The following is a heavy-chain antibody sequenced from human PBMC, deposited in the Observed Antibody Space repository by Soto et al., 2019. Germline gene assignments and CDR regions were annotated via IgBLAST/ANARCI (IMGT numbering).Heavy chain of an antibody. D-gene: IGHD3-9*01. V-gene: IGHV4-31*03. CDR3: ARDERYFDWLPNWFDP. CDR2: IYYSGST. Sequence: QVQLQESGPGLVKPSQTLSLTCTVSGGSISSGSYFWSWIRQHPGKGLEWIGYIYYSGSTYYNPSLKSRLTISVDTSKNQFSLKLSSVTAAHTAVYYCARDERYFDWLPNWFDPWGQGTLVTVSS. J-gene: IGHJ5*02. CDR1: GGSISSGSYF.